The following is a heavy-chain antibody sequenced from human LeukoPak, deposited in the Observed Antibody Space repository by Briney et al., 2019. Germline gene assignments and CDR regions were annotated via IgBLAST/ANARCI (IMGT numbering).Heavy chain of an antibody. J-gene: IGHJ4*02. CDR2: ISSSSSAI. D-gene: IGHD3-10*01. CDR1: GFTFSSYG. CDR3: ARGGGARPDY. V-gene: IGHV3-48*02. Sequence: AGGSLRLSCTASGFTFSSYGMNWVRQAPGKGLKWVSSISSSSSAINYADSVKGRFTISRDNAKNSLFLQMNSLRDEDTAMYYCARGGGARPDYWGQGTLVTVSS.